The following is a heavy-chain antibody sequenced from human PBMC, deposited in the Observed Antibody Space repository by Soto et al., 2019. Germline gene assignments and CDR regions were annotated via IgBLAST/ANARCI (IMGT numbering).Heavy chain of an antibody. CDR2: IYWDDDK. Sequence: QITLKESGPTLVKPTQTLTLTCTFSGFSLSTSGVGVGWIRQPPGKALEWLALIYWDDDKRYSPSLKSRLTTXKXTXXNQVVLTMTNMDPVDTATYYCAQRTYYGSGSYFDYWGQGTLVTVSS. D-gene: IGHD3-10*01. J-gene: IGHJ4*02. CDR1: GFSLSTSGVG. V-gene: IGHV2-5*02. CDR3: AQRTYYGSGSYFDY.